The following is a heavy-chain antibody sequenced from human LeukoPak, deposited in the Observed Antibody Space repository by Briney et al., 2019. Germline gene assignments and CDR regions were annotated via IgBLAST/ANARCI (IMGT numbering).Heavy chain of an antibody. CDR1: GFTFSGYW. Sequence: GGSLRLSCAASGFTFSGYWMSWVRQGPGKGLVWVARIKSDVSSTDYADSVKGRFTISRDNAKNKLYLQMNSLRAEDTGVYYCTTIPPDYWGQGTLVTVSS. CDR2: IKSDVSST. D-gene: IGHD5-12*01. V-gene: IGHV3-74*01. J-gene: IGHJ4*02. CDR3: TTIPPDY.